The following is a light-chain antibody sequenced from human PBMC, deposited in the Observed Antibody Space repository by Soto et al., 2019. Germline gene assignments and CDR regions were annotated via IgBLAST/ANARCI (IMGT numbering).Light chain of an antibody. J-gene: IGKJ1*01. V-gene: IGKV4-1*01. CDR1: QNILYSSNNKNY. Sequence: DIVMTQSPDSLAVSLGERATINCKSIQNILYSSNNKNYLAWYQQKPGHPPKQLIYWASTRESGVPDRFSGSGSGTDFTLTISTLQAEDVAVYYCLQYYDTPTTFGRGTKVEIK. CDR3: LQYYDTPTT. CDR2: WAS.